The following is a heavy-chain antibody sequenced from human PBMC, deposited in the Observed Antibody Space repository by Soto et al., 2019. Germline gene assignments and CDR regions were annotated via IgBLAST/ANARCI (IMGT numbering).Heavy chain of an antibody. D-gene: IGHD2-8*01. V-gene: IGHV3-23*01. Sequence: PGGSLRLSCAASGFTFRNYDMNWVRQAPGKGLEWVSAISGSGDSTSYADYVKGRFTISRDNSKNTLYLQMNSLRAEDTALYYCAKDYTLYRYWGQGTLVTVSS. J-gene: IGHJ4*02. CDR3: AKDYTLYRY. CDR2: ISGSGDST. CDR1: GFTFRNYD.